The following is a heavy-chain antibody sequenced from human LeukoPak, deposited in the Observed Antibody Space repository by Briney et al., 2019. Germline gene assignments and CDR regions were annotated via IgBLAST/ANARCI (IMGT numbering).Heavy chain of an antibody. CDR2: IYYSGST. V-gene: IGHV4-39*01. Sequence: SETLSLTCTVSGGSISSSSYYWGWIRQPPGKGLEWIGSIYYSGSTYYNPSLKSRVTISVDTSKNQFSLKLSSVTAAGTAVYYCATYMVRGAAMGYWGQGTLVTVSS. D-gene: IGHD3-10*01. CDR1: GGSISSSSYY. CDR3: ATYMVRGAAMGY. J-gene: IGHJ4*02.